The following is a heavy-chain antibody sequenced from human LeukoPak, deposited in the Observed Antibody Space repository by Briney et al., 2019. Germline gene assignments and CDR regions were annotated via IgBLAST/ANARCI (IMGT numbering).Heavy chain of an antibody. Sequence: SETLSLTCTVSGYSNSSGYYWGWIRQPPGKGLEWIGSIYHSGSTYYNPSLKSRVTISVDTSKNQFSLKLSSVTAADTAVYYCARVYYDFWSGYYLITYFDYWGQGTLVTVSS. V-gene: IGHV4-38-2*02. D-gene: IGHD3-3*01. CDR3: ARVYYDFWSGYYLITYFDY. CDR1: GYSNSSGYY. J-gene: IGHJ4*02. CDR2: IYHSGST.